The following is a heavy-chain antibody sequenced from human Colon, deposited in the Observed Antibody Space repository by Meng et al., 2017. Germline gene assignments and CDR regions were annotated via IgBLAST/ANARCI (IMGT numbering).Heavy chain of an antibody. Sequence: SQTLSLTCVIFGDSVSTNSVTWNWFRQSPSRGLEWLGRTYYRSKWSNDSAVSVKSRISINPDTSKNQFSLQLSSVTPKDTAVYYCARGNGANWGKFDYWGQGTLVTVSS. J-gene: IGHJ4*02. CDR1: GDSVSTNSVT. CDR3: ARGNGANWGKFDY. V-gene: IGHV6-1*01. D-gene: IGHD7-27*01. CDR2: TYYRSKWSN.